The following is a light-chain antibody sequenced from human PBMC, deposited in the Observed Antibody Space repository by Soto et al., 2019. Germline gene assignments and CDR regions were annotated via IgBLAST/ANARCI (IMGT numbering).Light chain of an antibody. CDR3: GTWDSGLSGFV. CDR1: NSNIGNSY. V-gene: IGLV1-51*02. CDR2: ENA. J-gene: IGLJ1*01. Sequence: QSVLTQPPSVSAAPGQKVTISCSGSNSNIGNSYVYWYQQFPGAAPKLLMYENAKRASGIPDRFSGSKSGAAATLAITGIQTGDEADYYCGTWDSGLSGFVFGXGTKVTVL.